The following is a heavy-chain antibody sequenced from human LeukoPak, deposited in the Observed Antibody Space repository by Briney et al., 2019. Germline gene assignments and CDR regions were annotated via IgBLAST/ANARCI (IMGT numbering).Heavy chain of an antibody. CDR2: IYTSGST. CDR3: ARGYYFFDY. J-gene: IGHJ4*02. V-gene: IGHV4-61*02. Sequence: SETLSLTCTVSGDSISSGTYYWSWIRQPAGKGLEWIGRIYTSGSTNYNPSLKSRVTISVDTSKNQFSLQLSSVTAADTAVYYCARGYYFFDYWGQGTLVTVSS. CDR1: GDSISSGTYY. D-gene: IGHD1-26*01.